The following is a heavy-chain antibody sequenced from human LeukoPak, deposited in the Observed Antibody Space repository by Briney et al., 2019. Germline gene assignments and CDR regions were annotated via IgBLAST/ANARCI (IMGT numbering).Heavy chain of an antibody. CDR2: IYYSGST. D-gene: IGHD3-10*01. V-gene: IGHV4-59*01. CDR1: GGSISSYY. CDR3: ARDHVLLWFGELLHYGMGV. J-gene: IGHJ6*04. Sequence: SETLSLTCTVSGGSISSYYWSWIRQPPGKGLEWIGYIYYSGSTNYNPSLKSRVTISVDTSKNQFSLKLSSVTAADTAVYYCARDHVLLWFGELLHYGMGVWGKGTTVTVSS.